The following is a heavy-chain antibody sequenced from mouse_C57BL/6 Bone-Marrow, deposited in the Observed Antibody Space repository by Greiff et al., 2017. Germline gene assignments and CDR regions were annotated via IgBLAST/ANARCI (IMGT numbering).Heavy chain of an antibody. CDR2: IRSKSNNYAT. CDR3: VRQNYSNPFAY. CDR1: GFSFNTYA. J-gene: IGHJ3*01. Sequence: EVMLVESGGGLVQPKGSLKLSCAASGFSFNTYAMNWVRQAPGKGLEWVARIRSKSNNYATYYADSVKDRFTISRDDSESMLYLQMNNLKTEDTAMYYCVRQNYSNPFAYWGQGTLVTVSA. V-gene: IGHV10-1*01. D-gene: IGHD2-5*01.